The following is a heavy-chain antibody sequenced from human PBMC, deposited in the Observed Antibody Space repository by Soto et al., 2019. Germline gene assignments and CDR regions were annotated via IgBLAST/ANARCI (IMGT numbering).Heavy chain of an antibody. CDR1: GYSFTRYW. Sequence: PGAALKISCKGSGYSFTRYWISWVRQMPGKGLEWMGRIDPSDSYTNYSPSFQGHVTISADKSISTAYLQWSSLKASDTAMYYCARHQDTKHPNTYYYYGMDVWGQGTTVTVSS. V-gene: IGHV5-10-1*01. CDR3: ARHQDTKHPNTYYYYGMDV. J-gene: IGHJ6*02. CDR2: IDPSDSYT.